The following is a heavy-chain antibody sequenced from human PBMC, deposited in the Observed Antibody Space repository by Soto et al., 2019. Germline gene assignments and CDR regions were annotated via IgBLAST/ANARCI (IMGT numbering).Heavy chain of an antibody. D-gene: IGHD5-12*01. V-gene: IGHV1-3*01. CDR1: GYTFTSYA. J-gene: IGHJ6*02. CDR2: INAGNGNT. Sequence: ASVKVSCKASGYTFTSYAMHWVRQAPGQRLEWMGWINAGNGNTKYSQKFQGRVTITRDTSASTAYMELSSLRSEDTAVYYCARENSGSEDYYYGMDVWGQGTTVTVS. CDR3: ARENSGSEDYYYGMDV.